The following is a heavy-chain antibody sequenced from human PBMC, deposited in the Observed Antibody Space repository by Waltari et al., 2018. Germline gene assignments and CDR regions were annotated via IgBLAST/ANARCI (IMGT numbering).Heavy chain of an antibody. J-gene: IGHJ1*01. CDR3: ARVQKAAGTPYHFQH. Sequence: QVQLVQSGAEVKKPGASVKVSCKASGYTFTSYYMHWVRQAPGQGLEWMGIINPSGGSTSYAQKFQGRVTMTRDTSTSTVYMELSSLRSEDTAVYYCARVQKAAGTPYHFQHWGQGTLVTVSS. CDR2: INPSGGST. CDR1: GYTFTSYY. D-gene: IGHD6-19*01. V-gene: IGHV1-46*03.